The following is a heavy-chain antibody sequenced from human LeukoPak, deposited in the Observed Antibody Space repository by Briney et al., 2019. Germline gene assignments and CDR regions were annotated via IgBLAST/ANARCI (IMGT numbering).Heavy chain of an antibody. D-gene: IGHD4-23*01. CDR3: ARARGYYGGLANY. CDR2: INHSGST. J-gene: IGHJ4*02. Sequence: PSETLSLTCAVYGGSFSGYYWSWIRQPPGKGLEWIGEINHSGSTNYNPSLKSRVTISVDTSKNQFSLKLSSVTAADTAVYYCARARGYYGGLANYWGQETLVTVSS. V-gene: IGHV4-34*01. CDR1: GGSFSGYY.